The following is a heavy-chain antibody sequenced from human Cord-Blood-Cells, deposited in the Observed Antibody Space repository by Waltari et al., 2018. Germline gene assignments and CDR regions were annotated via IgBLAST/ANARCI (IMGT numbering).Heavy chain of an antibody. Sequence: QVQLVQPGAEAKKPGSSLKVSCKAAGGTSTSYAISWVRQAPGQGLEWMGGIIPIFGTANYAQKFQGRVTITADKSTSTAYMELSSLRSEDTAVYYCAREMSRSSSSWFDPWGQGTLVTVSS. CDR3: AREMSRSSSSWFDP. CDR1: GGTSTSYA. D-gene: IGHD6-6*01. CDR2: IIPIFGTA. J-gene: IGHJ5*02. V-gene: IGHV1-69*06.